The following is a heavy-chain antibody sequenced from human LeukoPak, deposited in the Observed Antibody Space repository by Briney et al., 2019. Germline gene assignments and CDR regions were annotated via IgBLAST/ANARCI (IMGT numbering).Heavy chain of an antibody. D-gene: IGHD3-22*01. CDR1: GITLSNYG. Sequence: TGGSLTLSCAVSGITLSNYGMTWVRQAPAKGLELVSRISGSGGNKYYADSVQGRFTISRDNSKNTLYLQMNSLRAEDTAVYFCAKRGVVIRVILVGFHKEAYYFDSWGQGALVSVSS. CDR3: AKRGVVIRVILVGFHKEAYYFDS. CDR2: ISGSGGNK. J-gene: IGHJ4*02. V-gene: IGHV3-23*01.